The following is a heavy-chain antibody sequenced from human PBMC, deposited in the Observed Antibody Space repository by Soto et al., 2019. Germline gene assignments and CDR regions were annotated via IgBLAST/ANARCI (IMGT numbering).Heavy chain of an antibody. CDR2: ISYDGSNK. J-gene: IGHJ3*02. CDR3: ARDGYCSSTSCSNLAFDI. CDR1: GFTFSSYA. Sequence: PGGSLRLSCAASGFTFSSYAMHWVRQAPGKGLEWVAVISYDGSNKYYADSVKGRFTISRDNSKNTLYLQMNSLRAEDTAVYYCARDGYCSSTSCSNLAFDIWGQGTMVTVS. D-gene: IGHD2-2*03. V-gene: IGHV3-30-3*01.